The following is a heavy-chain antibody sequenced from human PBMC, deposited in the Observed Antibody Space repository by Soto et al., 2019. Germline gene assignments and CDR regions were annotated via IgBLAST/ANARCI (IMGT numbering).Heavy chain of an antibody. J-gene: IGHJ4*02. CDR3: AKDQYYYDSSGEFFSWYNWYYFDY. D-gene: IGHD3-22*01. CDR2: ISGSGGST. V-gene: IGHV3-23*01. Sequence: EVQLLESGGGLVQPGGSLRLSCAASGFTFSSYAMSWVRQAPGKGLEWVSAISGSGGSTYYADSVKGRFTISRDNSKNTLYLQMKSLRAEDTAVYYCAKDQYYYDSSGEFFSWYNWYYFDYWGPGTLVTVSS. CDR1: GFTFSSYA.